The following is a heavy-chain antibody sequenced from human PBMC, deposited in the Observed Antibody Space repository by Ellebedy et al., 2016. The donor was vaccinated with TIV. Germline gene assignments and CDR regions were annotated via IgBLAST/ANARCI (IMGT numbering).Heavy chain of an antibody. J-gene: IGHJ4*02. D-gene: IGHD3-10*01. CDR3: ARGSGFAQPLDY. V-gene: IGHV4-59*01. CDR2: ISDSGSA. CDR1: SGSISTYY. Sequence: SETLSLTXTVSSGSISTYYWNWIRQPPGKGLEWIGYISDSGSATYNPSLESRVTISVDTSNNHFSLKLKSVTAADTAVYYCARGSGFAQPLDYWGQGTLGTVSS.